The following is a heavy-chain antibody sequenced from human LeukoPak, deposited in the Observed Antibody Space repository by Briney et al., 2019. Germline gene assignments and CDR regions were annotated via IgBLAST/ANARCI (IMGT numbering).Heavy chain of an antibody. CDR3: ARVKYYYDSSGPRARAFDI. CDR2: IYTSGST. CDR1: GGSISSGSYY. J-gene: IGHJ3*02. Sequence: SETLSLTCTVSGGSISSGSYYWSWIRQPAGKGLEWIGRIYTSGSTNYNPSLKSRVTISVDTSKNQFSLKLSSVTAADTAVYYCARVKYYYDSSGPRARAFDIWGQGTMVTISS. D-gene: IGHD3-22*01. V-gene: IGHV4-61*02.